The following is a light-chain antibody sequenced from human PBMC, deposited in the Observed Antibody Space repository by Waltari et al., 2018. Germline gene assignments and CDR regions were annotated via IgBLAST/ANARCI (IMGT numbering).Light chain of an antibody. CDR3: YSSDSTGLRV. V-gene: IGLV3-10*01. J-gene: IGLJ1*01. Sequence: SYELTQTPSVSVSPGQTARITCSAHELPRTYAYWFQQKSGQAPRLVIYEDTKRPSGIPDRFSGSSSGTVATLTIAGAQVDDEADYYCYSSDSTGLRVFGGGTSVVVL. CDR1: ELPRTY. CDR2: EDT.